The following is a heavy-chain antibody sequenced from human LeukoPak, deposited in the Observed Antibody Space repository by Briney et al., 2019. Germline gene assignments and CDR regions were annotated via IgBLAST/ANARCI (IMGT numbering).Heavy chain of an antibody. CDR3: ATADKIYYGSGSYYVD. J-gene: IGHJ4*02. CDR2: FDPEDSET. CDR1: GYTLTELS. Sequence: ASVKVSCKVSGYTLTELSMHWVRQAPGKGLEWMGGFDPEDSETIYAQKFQGRVTMTEDTSTDTAYMELSSLRSEDTAVYYCATADKIYYGSGSYYVDWGQGTLVTVSS. D-gene: IGHD3-10*01. V-gene: IGHV1-24*01.